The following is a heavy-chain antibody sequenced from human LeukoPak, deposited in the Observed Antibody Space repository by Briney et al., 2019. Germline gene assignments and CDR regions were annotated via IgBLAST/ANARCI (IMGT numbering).Heavy chain of an antibody. CDR3: AKDREWELRQYFDY. V-gene: IGHV3-9*01. J-gene: IGHJ4*02. CDR1: GFTFDDYA. Sequence: GRSLRLSCAASGFTFDDYAMHWVRQAPGKGLEWVSGISWKSGSIGYADSVKGRFTISRDNAKNSLYLQMNSLRAEDTALYYCAKDREWELRQYFDYWGQGTLVTVSS. CDR2: ISWKSGSI. D-gene: IGHD1-26*01.